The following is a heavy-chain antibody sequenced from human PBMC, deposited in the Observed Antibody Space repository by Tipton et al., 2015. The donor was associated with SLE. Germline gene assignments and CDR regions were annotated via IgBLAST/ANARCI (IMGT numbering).Heavy chain of an antibody. J-gene: IGHJ3*02. CDR3: ARKRNGMGI. V-gene: IGHV4-34*01. Sequence: TLSLTCAVYGGSFSGYYWSWIRQPPGKGLEWIGEINHSGSTNYNPSLKSRVTISVDTSKNQFSLKLSSVTAADTAVYYCARKRNGMGIWGQGKMVTVSS. CDR1: GGSFSGYY. CDR2: INHSGST. D-gene: IGHD5-24*01.